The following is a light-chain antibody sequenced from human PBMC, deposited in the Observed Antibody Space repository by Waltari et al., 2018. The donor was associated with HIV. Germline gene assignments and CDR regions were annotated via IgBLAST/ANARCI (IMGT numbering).Light chain of an antibody. CDR3: SSYTGSSTLVV. Sequence: QSALTQPASVSGSPGQSITIDCTGTSSDIGGYNYVYWYQQHPGKAPKLMIYEVSYRPSGISNRFSGSKSGNTASLTISGLQADDEADYYCSSYTGSSTLVVFGGGTKLIVL. CDR1: SSDIGGYNY. V-gene: IGLV2-14*01. J-gene: IGLJ2*01. CDR2: EVS.